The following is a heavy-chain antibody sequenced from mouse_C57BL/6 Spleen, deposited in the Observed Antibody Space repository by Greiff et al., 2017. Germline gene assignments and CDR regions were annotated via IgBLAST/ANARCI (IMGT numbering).Heavy chain of an antibody. Sequence: QVQLQQSGAELVKPGASVKVSCKASGYTFTSYCMHWVKQRPGQGLEWIGRIHPSDSDTNYNQKFKGKATLTVDKSSSTSYMQLSSLTSEDSAVYYGVSICYSNDDYYAMDYWGQGTSVTVSS. J-gene: IGHJ4*01. CDR1: GYTFTSYC. D-gene: IGHD2-12*01. CDR3: VSICYSNDDYYAMDY. V-gene: IGHV1-74*01. CDR2: IHPSDSDT.